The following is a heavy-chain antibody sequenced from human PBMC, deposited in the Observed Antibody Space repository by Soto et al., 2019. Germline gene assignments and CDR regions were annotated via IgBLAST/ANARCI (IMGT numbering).Heavy chain of an antibody. V-gene: IGHV3-48*02. CDR1: GFTFSSYS. Sequence: EVQLVESGGGLVQPGGSLRLSCAASGFTFSSYSMNWVRQAPGKGLEWVSYISSSSSTIYYADSVKGRFTISRDNAXTXXYLQTNSLRDEDTAVYYCARESRFLEWFSLNWCVPWGQGTLVTVSS. CDR2: ISSSSSTI. CDR3: ARESRFLEWFSLNWCVP. D-gene: IGHD3-3*01. J-gene: IGHJ5*02.